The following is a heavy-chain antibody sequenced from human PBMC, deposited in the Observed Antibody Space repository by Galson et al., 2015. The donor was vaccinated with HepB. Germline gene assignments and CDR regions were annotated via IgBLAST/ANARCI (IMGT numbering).Heavy chain of an antibody. CDR2: IKQDGSEK. CDR1: GFTFSSYW. J-gene: IGHJ3*02. D-gene: IGHD1-26*01. CDR3: ARVYQAAWELLGSDAFDI. V-gene: IGHV3-7*01. Sequence: SLRLSCAASGFTFSSYWMSWVRQAPGKGLEWVANIKQDGSEKYYVDSVKGRFTISRDNAKNSLYLQMNSLRAEDTAVYYCARVYQAAWELLGSDAFDIWGQGTMVTVSS.